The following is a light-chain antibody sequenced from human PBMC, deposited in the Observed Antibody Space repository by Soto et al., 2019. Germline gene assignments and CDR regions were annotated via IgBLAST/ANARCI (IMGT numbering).Light chain of an antibody. V-gene: IGKV3-11*01. CDR2: DTS. J-gene: IGKJ4*01. CDR3: QQRSNWPL. CDR1: QSISSY. Sequence: EIVLTQSPATLSLSPGERATLSCRASQSISSYLAWYQQKPGQAPRLLIYDTSNRATGIPARFSGSRSGTDFTLTISSLEPEDFAVYYCQQRSNWPLFGGGTKVEIK.